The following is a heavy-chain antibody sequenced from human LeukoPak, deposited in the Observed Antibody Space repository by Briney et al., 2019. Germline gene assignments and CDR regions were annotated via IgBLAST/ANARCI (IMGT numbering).Heavy chain of an antibody. CDR1: GGSISSSSYY. CDR3: AREGNRDGYNYGGGY. Sequence: SETLSLTCTVSGGSISSSSYYWGWIRQPPGKGLEWIGSIYYSGSTYYNPSLKSRVTISVDTSKNQFSLKLSSVTAADTAVYYCAREGNRDGYNYGGGYWGQGTLVTVSS. CDR2: IYYSGST. V-gene: IGHV4-39*07. J-gene: IGHJ4*02. D-gene: IGHD5-24*01.